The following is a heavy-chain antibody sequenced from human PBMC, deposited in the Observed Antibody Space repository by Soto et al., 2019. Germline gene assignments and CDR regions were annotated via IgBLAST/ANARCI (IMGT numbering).Heavy chain of an antibody. D-gene: IGHD3-10*01. V-gene: IGHV3-64*01. CDR3: AREGSLWFGELFNDAFDI. CDR1: GFTFSSYA. Sequence: PGGSLRLSCAASGFTFSSYAMHWVRQAPGKGLEYVSAISSNGGSTYYVNSVKGRFTISRDNSKNTLYLQMGSLRAEDMAVYYFAREGSLWFGELFNDAFDIWGQGTMVTVSS. CDR2: ISSNGGST. J-gene: IGHJ3*02.